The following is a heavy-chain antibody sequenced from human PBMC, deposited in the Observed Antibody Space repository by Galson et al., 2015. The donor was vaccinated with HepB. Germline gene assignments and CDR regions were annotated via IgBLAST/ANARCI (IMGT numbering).Heavy chain of an antibody. D-gene: IGHD1-26*01. CDR3: TRGSAWELLRNDAFDI. CDR1: GFTFSGSA. V-gene: IGHV3-73*01. CDR2: IRSKANNYVT. J-gene: IGHJ3*02. Sequence: SLRLSCAASGFTFSGSAIHWVRQASGKGLEWVGRIRSKANNYVTAYAASVKGRFTISRDDSKNTAYLQMNSLKTEDTAVYYCTRGSAWELLRNDAFDIWGQGTMVTVSS.